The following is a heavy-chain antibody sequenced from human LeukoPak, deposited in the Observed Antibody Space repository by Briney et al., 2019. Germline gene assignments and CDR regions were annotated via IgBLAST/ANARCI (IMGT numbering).Heavy chain of an antibody. Sequence: GGSLRLSCVASVFTFSSYAMSWVREAPGKGLEWVSAICGRGGSTYYAASVKGRFTISRDNSMNTLYLLMSGLRAEDTAAYYSANSGGSSGRHELDPARFDYWGQGTRVNVSS. CDR3: ANSGGSSGRHELDPARFDY. V-gene: IGHV3-23*01. CDR2: ICGRGGST. J-gene: IGHJ4*02. CDR1: VFTFSSYA. D-gene: IGHD1-26*01.